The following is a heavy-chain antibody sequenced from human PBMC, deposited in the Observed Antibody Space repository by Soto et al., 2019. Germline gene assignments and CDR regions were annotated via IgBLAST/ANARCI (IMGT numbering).Heavy chain of an antibody. D-gene: IGHD7-27*01. CDR3: AKRNWGGWYFDL. V-gene: IGHV3-23*01. CDR2: ISGSGGST. CDR1: GFTFSSYA. J-gene: IGHJ2*01. Sequence: EVQLLESGGGLVQPGGSLRLSCAASGFTFSSYAMIWVRQAPGKGLEWVSAISGSGGSTYYADSVKGRFTISRDNSKNTLYLQMNSLRAEDTAVYYCAKRNWGGWYFDLWGRGTLVTVSS.